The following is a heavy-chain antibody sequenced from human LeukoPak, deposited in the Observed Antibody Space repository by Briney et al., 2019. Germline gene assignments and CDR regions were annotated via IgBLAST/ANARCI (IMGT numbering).Heavy chain of an antibody. CDR1: GFTVTNNY. CDR3: AREGYASGTRYGMDV. V-gene: IGHV3-66*01. D-gene: IGHD3-10*01. CDR2: IYAGGTT. J-gene: IGHJ6*02. Sequence: GGSLRLSCAASGFTVTNNYMSRVRQAPGKGLEWVSVIYAGGTTSYADSVKGRFTISRDSSKNTLYLQMNSLRAEDTAVYYCAREGYASGTRYGMDVWGQGTTVTVSS.